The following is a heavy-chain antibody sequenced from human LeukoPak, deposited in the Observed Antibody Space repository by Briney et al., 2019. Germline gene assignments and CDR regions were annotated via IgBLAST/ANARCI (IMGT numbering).Heavy chain of an antibody. CDR2: INHSGST. J-gene: IGHJ6*03. CDR3: ARVPLYCSSTSCSYYYYMDV. CDR1: GGSFSGYY. V-gene: IGHV4-34*01. D-gene: IGHD2-2*01. Sequence: SETLSLTCAVYGGSFSGYYWSWIRQPPGKGLEWIGEINHSGSTNYNPSLKSRVTISVDTSKNQFSLKLSSVTAADTAVYYCARVPLYCSSTSCSYYYYMDVWGKGTTVTVSS.